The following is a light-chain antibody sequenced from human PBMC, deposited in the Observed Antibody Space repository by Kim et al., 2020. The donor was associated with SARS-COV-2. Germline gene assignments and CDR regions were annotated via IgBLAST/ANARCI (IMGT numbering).Light chain of an antibody. CDR1: SSNVGGYHY. CDR2: DVT. Sequence: GQSSSVSCTGTSSNVGGYHYASWYEQHPGKAHKLMIYDVTKRPSGGSNRFSGSKSGNTASLTVSGLQAEDEADYYCSSYTTRNSWVFGGGTQLTVL. J-gene: IGLJ3*02. CDR3: SSYTTRNSWV. V-gene: IGLV2-14*03.